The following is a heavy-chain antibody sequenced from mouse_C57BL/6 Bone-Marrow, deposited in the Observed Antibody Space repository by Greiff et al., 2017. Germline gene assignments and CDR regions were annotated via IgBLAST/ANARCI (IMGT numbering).Heavy chain of an antibody. CDR1: GFNIKDDY. V-gene: IGHV14-4*01. CDR2: IDPENGDT. D-gene: IGHD1-1*01. CDR3: TSHYYGSSYPSMDY. Sequence: VQLKESGAELVRPGASVKLSCTASGFNIKDDYMHWVKQRPEQGLEWIGWIDPENGDTEYASKFQGKATITADTSSNTAYLQLSSLTSEDTAVYYCTSHYYGSSYPSMDYWGQGTSVTVSS. J-gene: IGHJ4*01.